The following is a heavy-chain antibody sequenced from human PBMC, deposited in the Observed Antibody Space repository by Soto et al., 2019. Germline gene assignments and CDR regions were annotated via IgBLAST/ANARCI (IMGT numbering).Heavy chain of an antibody. D-gene: IGHD3-22*01. J-gene: IGHJ6*02. V-gene: IGHV1-69*13. CDR3: ARGDDSSGYYYYYYGMDV. Sequence: ASVKVSCKASGGTFSSYAISWVRQAPGQGLEWMGGTIPIFGTANYAQKFQGRVTITADESTSTAYMELSSLRSEDTAVYYCARGDDSSGYYYYYYGMDVWGQGTTVTVSS. CDR1: GGTFSSYA. CDR2: TIPIFGTA.